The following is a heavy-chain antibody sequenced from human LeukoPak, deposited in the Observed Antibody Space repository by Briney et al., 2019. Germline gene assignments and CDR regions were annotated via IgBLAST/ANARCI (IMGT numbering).Heavy chain of an antibody. CDR3: ARGPVLRFLEWSVDY. CDR2: INPNSGGT. D-gene: IGHD3-3*01. CDR1: GYTFTGYY. V-gene: IGHV1-2*02. J-gene: IGHJ4*02. Sequence: GASVKVSCKASGYTFTGYYMHWVRQAPGQGLEWMGWINPNSGGTNYAQKFQGRVTMTRDTSISTAYMELSRLRSDDTAVYYCARGPVLRFLEWSVDYWGQGTLVTVSS.